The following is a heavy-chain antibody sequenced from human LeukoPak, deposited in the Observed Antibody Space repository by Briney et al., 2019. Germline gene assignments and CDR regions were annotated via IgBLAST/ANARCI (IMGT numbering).Heavy chain of an antibody. J-gene: IGHJ5*02. V-gene: IGHV3-9*01. CDR2: ISWNSGSI. Sequence: GGSLKLSCAVYGFTFDDYAMHWAGQAPGTGLEWVSGISWNSGSIGYADSVKGRFTISRDNAKNSLYLQMNSLRAEDTALYYCAKDGRFDPWGQGTLVTVSS. CDR1: GFTFDDYA. CDR3: AKDGRFDP.